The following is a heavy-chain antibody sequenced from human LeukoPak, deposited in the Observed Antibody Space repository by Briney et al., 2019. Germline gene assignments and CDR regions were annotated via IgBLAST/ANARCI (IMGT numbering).Heavy chain of an antibody. CDR2: ISYDGSNK. V-gene: IGHV3-30*18. J-gene: IGHJ6*02. CDR3: AKDRGSYPLGGMDV. D-gene: IGHD1-26*01. CDR1: GFTFSSYG. Sequence: GGSLRLSCAASGFTFSSYGMHWVRQAPGKGLEWVAVISYDGSNKYYADSVKGRFTISRDNSKNTLCLQMNSLRAEDTAVYYCAKDRGSYPLGGMDVWGQGTTVTVSS.